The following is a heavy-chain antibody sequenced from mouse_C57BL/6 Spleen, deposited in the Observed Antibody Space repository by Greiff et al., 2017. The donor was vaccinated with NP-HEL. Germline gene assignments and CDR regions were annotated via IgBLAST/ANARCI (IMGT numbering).Heavy chain of an antibody. V-gene: IGHV1-82*01. CDR1: GYAFSSSW. J-gene: IGHJ4*01. Sequence: VQLQQSGPELVKPGASVKISCKASGYAFSSSWMNWVKQRPGKGLEWIGRIYPGDGDTNYNGKFKGKATLTADKSSSTAYMQISSLTSEDSAVYFCARSGDYDEDGDYWGQGTSVTVSS. CDR2: IYPGDGDT. CDR3: ARSGDYDEDGDY. D-gene: IGHD2-4*01.